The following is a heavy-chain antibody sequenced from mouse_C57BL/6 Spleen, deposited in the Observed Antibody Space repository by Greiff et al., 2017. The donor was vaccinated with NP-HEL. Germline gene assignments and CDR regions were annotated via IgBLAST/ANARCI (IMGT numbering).Heavy chain of an antibody. CDR3: ARTLDGYYDMED. CDR2: IYPRSGNT. V-gene: IGHV1-81*01. Sequence: QVQLQQSGAELARPGASVKLSCKASGYTFTSYGISWVKQRPGQGLEWIGEIYPRSGNTYYNEKFKGKATLTADKSSSTAYMELRSLTSEDTAVYYCARTLDGYYDMEDWGKGTTVTVAS. CDR1: GYTFTSYG. D-gene: IGHD2-3*01. J-gene: IGHJ4*01.